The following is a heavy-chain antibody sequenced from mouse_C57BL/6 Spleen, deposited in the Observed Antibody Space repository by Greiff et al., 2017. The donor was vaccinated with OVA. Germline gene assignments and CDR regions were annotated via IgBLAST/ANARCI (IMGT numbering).Heavy chain of an antibody. CDR2: INPSTGGT. CDR3: ARSEVVATEAFAY. V-gene: IGHV1-42*01. J-gene: IGHJ3*01. CDR1: GYSFTGYY. D-gene: IGHD1-1*01. Sequence: VQLQQSGPELVKPGASVKISCKASGYSFTGYYMNWVKQSPEKSLEWIGEINPSTGGTTYNQKFKAKATLTVDKSSSTAYMQLSSLTSEDSAVYFCARSEVVATEAFAYWGQGTLVTVSA.